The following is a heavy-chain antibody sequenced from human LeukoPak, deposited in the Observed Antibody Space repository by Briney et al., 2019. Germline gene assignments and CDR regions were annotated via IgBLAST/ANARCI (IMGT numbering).Heavy chain of an antibody. CDR1: GFTFSRHW. CDR3: ARDSGYCSSVSCYGVAFDI. V-gene: IGHV3-7*03. J-gene: IGHJ3*02. CDR2: IKQDGSDK. D-gene: IGHD2-2*01. Sequence: GGSLRLSCAASGFTFSRHWMSWVRQAPGKGLGWVANIKQDGSDKNYVDPVKGRFTISRDNAKNSLYLQMNSLRAEDTAVYYCARDSGYCSSVSCYGVAFDIWGQGTMVTVSS.